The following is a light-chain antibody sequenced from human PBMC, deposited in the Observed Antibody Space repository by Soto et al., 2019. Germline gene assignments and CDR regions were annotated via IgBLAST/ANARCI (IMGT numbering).Light chain of an antibody. CDR3: QQYNSYSTFGPAT. J-gene: IGKJ1*01. V-gene: IGKV1D-8*03. Sequence: VIWMTQSPSLLSASTGDRVTISCRMSQGISSYLAWYQQKPGKAPELLIYAASTLQSGVPSRFSGSGFGTEFTLTITSLQPDDFATYYCQQYNSYSTFGPATFGQGTKVDIK. CDR1: QGISSY. CDR2: AAS.